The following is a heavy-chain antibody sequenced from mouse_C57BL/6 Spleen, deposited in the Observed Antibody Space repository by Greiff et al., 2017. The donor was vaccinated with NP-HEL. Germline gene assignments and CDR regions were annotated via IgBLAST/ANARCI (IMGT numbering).Heavy chain of an antibody. CDR2: IDPSDSET. D-gene: IGHD2-1*01. J-gene: IGHJ3*01. CDR3: ARVGGYGNYAWFAY. V-gene: IGHV1-52*01. CDR1: GYTFTSYW. Sequence: QVQLQQPGAELVRPGSSVKLSCKASGYTFTSYWMHWVKQRPIQGLEWIGNIDPSDSETHYNQKFKDKATLTVDKSSSTAYMQLSSLTSEDSAVYYCARVGGYGNYAWFAYWGQGTLVTVSA.